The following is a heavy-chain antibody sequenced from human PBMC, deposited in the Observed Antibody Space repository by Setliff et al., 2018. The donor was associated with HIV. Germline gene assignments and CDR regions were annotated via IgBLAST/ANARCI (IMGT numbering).Heavy chain of an antibody. CDR1: GFIFSNAW. Sequence: GESLRLSCAGSGFIFSNAWMNWVRQAPGQGLEWVGRIKSKTNGETTDYATTVKGRCIITRDDSKGIAYLQMNSLKTEDTAVYYCTRDYYDSSGYYNNNFDYWGQGTLVTVSS. CDR3: TRDYYDSSGYYNNNFDY. CDR2: IKSKTNGETT. D-gene: IGHD3-22*01. V-gene: IGHV3-15*01. J-gene: IGHJ4*02.